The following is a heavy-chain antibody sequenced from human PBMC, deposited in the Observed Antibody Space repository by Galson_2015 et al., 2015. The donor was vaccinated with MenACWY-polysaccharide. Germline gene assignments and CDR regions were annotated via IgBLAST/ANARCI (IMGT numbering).Heavy chain of an antibody. Sequence: SLRLSCAASGFTFNSYAMHWVRQAPGKGLEWGAVISYDETNKYYADSVKGRFTISRDNSKNTLYLQMNSLRAEDAAVYYCARDYCSRTSCYGLDVWGQGTTVIVSS. J-gene: IGHJ6*02. CDR1: GFTFNSYA. V-gene: IGHV3-30-3*01. CDR3: ARDYCSRTSCYGLDV. CDR2: ISYDETNK. D-gene: IGHD2-2*01.